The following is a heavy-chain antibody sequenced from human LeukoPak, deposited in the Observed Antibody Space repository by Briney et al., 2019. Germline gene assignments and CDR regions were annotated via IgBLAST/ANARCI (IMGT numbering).Heavy chain of an antibody. V-gene: IGHV1-18*01. CDR3: ARSAYCGGDCYSYYFDY. Sequence: ASVKVSCKASGYTFTTYGITWVRQAPGQGLEWMGWISTYNDNTKYAQKLQGKVTMTTDTSTTTAYMELRSLRSDDTAVYYCARSAYCGGDCYSYYFDYWGQGTVVTVSS. CDR1: GYTFTTYG. J-gene: IGHJ4*02. CDR2: ISTYNDNT. D-gene: IGHD2-21*02.